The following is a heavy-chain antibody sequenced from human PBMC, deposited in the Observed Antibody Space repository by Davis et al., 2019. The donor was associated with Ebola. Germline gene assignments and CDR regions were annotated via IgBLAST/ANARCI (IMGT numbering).Heavy chain of an antibody. CDR2: ISWNSGSI. V-gene: IGHV3-9*01. D-gene: IGHD3-22*01. Sequence: PGGSLKISCAASGFTFDDYAMHWVRQAPGKGLEWVSGISWNSGSIGYADSVKGRFTISRDNAKNSLYLQMNSLRAEDTALYYCAKDIYPDSSGYGAFDIWGQGTMVTVSS. CDR3: AKDIYPDSSGYGAFDI. CDR1: GFTFDDYA. J-gene: IGHJ3*02.